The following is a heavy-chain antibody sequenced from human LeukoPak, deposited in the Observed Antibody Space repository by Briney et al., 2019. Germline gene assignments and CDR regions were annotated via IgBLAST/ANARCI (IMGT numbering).Heavy chain of an antibody. D-gene: IGHD3-10*01. CDR3: ARVARTYYYGSGSYGPFDY. CDR1: GYTFTGYY. Sequence: GASVKVSCKASGYTFTGYYMHWVRQAPGQGLEWMGWINPNSGGTNYAQKFQGRVTMTRDTSISTAYMELSRLRSDDTAVYYCARVARTYYYGSGSYGPFDYWGQGTLVTVSS. CDR2: INPNSGGT. J-gene: IGHJ4*02. V-gene: IGHV1-2*02.